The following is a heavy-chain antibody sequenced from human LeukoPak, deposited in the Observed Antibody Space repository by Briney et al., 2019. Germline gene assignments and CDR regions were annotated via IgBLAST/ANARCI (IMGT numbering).Heavy chain of an antibody. J-gene: IGHJ3*02. CDR1: GGSFSGYS. D-gene: IGHD2-2*01. CDR3: ARDLGYCSSTSCRDAFDI. CDR2: INHSGST. V-gene: IGHV4-34*01. Sequence: PSETLSLTCAVYGGSFSGYSWSWIRQPPGKGLEWIGEINHSGSTNYNPSLKSRVTISVDTSKNQFSLKLSSVTAADTAVYYCARDLGYCSSTSCRDAFDIWGQGTMVTVSS.